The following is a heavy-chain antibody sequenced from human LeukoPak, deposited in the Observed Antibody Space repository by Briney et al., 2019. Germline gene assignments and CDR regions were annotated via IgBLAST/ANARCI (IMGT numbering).Heavy chain of an antibody. V-gene: IGHV3-66*01. CDR2: IYSGGST. Sequence: PGGSLRLSCAASGFTVSNTYMSWVRQAPGKGLEWVSVIYSGGSTYYADSVKGRFTISRDNSKNTLYLQMNGLRAEDTAVYYCVREGVFSGSSPPGYRGRGTLVTVSS. CDR3: VREGVFSGSSPPGY. D-gene: IGHD6-6*01. J-gene: IGHJ4*02. CDR1: GFTVSNTY.